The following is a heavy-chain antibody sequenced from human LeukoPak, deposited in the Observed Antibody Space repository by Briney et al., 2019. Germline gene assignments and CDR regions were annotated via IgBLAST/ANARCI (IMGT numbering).Heavy chain of an antibody. Sequence: GGSLRLSCAASGFTFSSYWMSWVRQAPGKGLEWVANIKQDGSEKYYVDSVKGRFTISRDNAKNSLYLQMNSLRAEDTAAYYCARSTYYDFWSGYQRYYFDYWGQGTLVTVSS. CDR1: GFTFSSYW. V-gene: IGHV3-7*01. J-gene: IGHJ4*02. D-gene: IGHD3-3*01. CDR2: IKQDGSEK. CDR3: ARSTYYDFWSGYQRYYFDY.